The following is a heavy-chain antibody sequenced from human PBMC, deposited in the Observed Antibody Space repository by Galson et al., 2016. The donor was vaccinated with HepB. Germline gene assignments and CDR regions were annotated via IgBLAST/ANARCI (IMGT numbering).Heavy chain of an antibody. D-gene: IGHD2-21*01. J-gene: IGHJ4*02. CDR2: IKGDGSLK. CDR1: GLRFSDQW. Sequence: SLRLSCAVSGLRFSDQWMDWVRQAPGKGLEWVANIKGDGSLKFYVDSVRGRFTISRDNAKNSVYLQMNSLTVEETGVYYCARGGIGDYFDWGQGTLVTVSS. CDR3: ARGGIGDYFD. V-gene: IGHV3-7*01.